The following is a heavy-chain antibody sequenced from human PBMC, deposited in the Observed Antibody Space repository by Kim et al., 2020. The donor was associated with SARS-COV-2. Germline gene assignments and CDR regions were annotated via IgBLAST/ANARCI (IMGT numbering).Heavy chain of an antibody. CDR3: ARGPLRYFDWWDY. D-gene: IGHD3-9*01. Sequence: SETLSLTCAVYGGSFSGYYWSWIRQPPGKGLEWIGEINHSGSTNYNPSLKSRVTISVDTSKNQFSLKLSSVTAADTAVYYCARGPLRYFDWWDYWGQGTLVTVSS. CDR2: INHSGST. V-gene: IGHV4-34*01. CDR1: GGSFSGYY. J-gene: IGHJ4*02.